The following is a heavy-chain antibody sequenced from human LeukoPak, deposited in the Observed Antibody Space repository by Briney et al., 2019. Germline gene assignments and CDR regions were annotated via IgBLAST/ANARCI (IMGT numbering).Heavy chain of an antibody. CDR3: ARAGIYYDFWSGSY. D-gene: IGHD3-3*01. V-gene: IGHV3-30-3*01. Sequence: PGRSLRLSCAASGFTFSSYAMHWVRQAPGKGLEWVAVISYDGSNKYYADSVKGRFTISRDNSKNTLYLQMNSLRAEDTAVYYCARAGIYYDFWSGSYWGQGTLVTVSS. J-gene: IGHJ4*02. CDR2: ISYDGSNK. CDR1: GFTFSSYA.